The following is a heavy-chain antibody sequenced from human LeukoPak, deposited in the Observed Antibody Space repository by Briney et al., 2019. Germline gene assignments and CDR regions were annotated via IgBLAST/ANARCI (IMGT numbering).Heavy chain of an antibody. Sequence: GGSLRLSCAASGFTFSSYGMSWVRQAPGKGLEWVSAISGSGGSTYYADSVKGRFTISRDNSKNTAYLQMNSLKTEDTAVYYCTSGGYYDSSGYSDYWGQGTLVTVSS. CDR1: GFTFSSYG. D-gene: IGHD3-22*01. J-gene: IGHJ4*02. CDR3: TSGGYYDSSGYSDY. CDR2: ISGSGGST. V-gene: IGHV3-23*01.